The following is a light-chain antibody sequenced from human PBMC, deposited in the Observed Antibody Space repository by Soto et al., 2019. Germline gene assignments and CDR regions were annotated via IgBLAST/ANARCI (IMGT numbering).Light chain of an antibody. CDR3: QQYGSSGT. J-gene: IGKJ1*01. CDR1: QSISDK. Sequence: EIVMTQSPVTLSVSPGERATLSCRASQSISDKSAWYQQKPGQAPRLLIYGASNRATGIPDRFSGSGSGTDFTLTISRLEPEDFAVYYCQQYGSSGTFGQGTKGDIK. CDR2: GAS. V-gene: IGKV3-20*01.